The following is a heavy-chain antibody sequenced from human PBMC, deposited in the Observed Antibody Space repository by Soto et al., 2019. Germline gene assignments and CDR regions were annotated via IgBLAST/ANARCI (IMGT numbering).Heavy chain of an antibody. CDR1: GFTFSSYA. J-gene: IGHJ5*02. CDR2: ISGSGGST. D-gene: IGHD2-15*01. V-gene: IGHV3-23*01. CDR3: AKDSLGYCSGGSCYSLGVDP. Sequence: GGSLRLSCAASGFTFSSYAMSWVRQAPGKGLEWVSAISGSGGSTYYADSVKGRFTISRDNSKNTLYLQMNSLRAEDTAVYYCAKDSLGYCSGGSCYSLGVDPWAQRTLVTVSS.